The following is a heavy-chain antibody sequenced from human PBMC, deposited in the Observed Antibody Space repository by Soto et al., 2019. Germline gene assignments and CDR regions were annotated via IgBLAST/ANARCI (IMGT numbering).Heavy chain of an antibody. CDR3: ARGLSRSFDY. V-gene: IGHV4-4*07. CDR1: GGSISSYY. Sequence: KPSETLSLTCTVSGGSISSYYWSWIRQPAGKELEWIGRIYTSGSTSYNPSLKSRVTMSVDTSKSQFSLRLSSVTAADTAVYYCARGLSRSFDYWGPGSLVTVPQ. D-gene: IGHD3-10*01. CDR2: IYTSGST. J-gene: IGHJ4*02.